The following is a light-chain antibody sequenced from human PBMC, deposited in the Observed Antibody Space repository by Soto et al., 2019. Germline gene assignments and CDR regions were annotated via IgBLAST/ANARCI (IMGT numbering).Light chain of an antibody. CDR3: HQYNNWPPFT. CDR2: GAS. Sequence: DIVMTQSPATLSVSPGERATLSCRASQTISSNLAWYQQKPGQTPRLLIYGASTRAAGIPARFSGSGSGTDFTLTITSLQSEDFAVYYCHQYNNWPPFTFGPGTKVDIK. V-gene: IGKV3-15*01. CDR1: QTISSN. J-gene: IGKJ3*01.